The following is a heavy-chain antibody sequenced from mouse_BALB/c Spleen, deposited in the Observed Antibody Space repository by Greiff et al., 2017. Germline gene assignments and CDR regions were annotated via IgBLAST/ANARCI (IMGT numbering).Heavy chain of an antibody. Sequence: VQLQPSGPELVKPGASMKISCKASGYSFTGYTMNWVKQSHGKNLEWIGLFNPYNGGTSHNQKFKGKATLTVEKASSTAYMELRSLTFKNSAVYCCARKGYGHDAYFGVWGGGTTVTVSS. D-gene: IGHD2-2*01. V-gene: IGHV1-31*01. CDR1: GYSFTGYT. J-gene: IGHJ1*01. CDR3: ARKGYGHDAYFGV. CDR2: FNPYNGGT.